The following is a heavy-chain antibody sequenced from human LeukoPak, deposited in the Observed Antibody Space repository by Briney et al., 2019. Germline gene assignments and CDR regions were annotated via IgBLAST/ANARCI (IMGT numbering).Heavy chain of an antibody. CDR1: GFTFNGYE. D-gene: IGHD5-24*01. V-gene: IGHV3-48*03. J-gene: IGHJ4*02. CDR3: ARGRDGYNMYHFDY. Sequence: GGSLRLSCAASGFTFNGYEMNWVRQAPGKGLEWVSYISSSGYNIHYADSVKGRFTISRDNAKNSLYLQMNSLRAEDTAVYYCARGRDGYNMYHFDYWGQGTLVTVSS. CDR2: ISSSGYNI.